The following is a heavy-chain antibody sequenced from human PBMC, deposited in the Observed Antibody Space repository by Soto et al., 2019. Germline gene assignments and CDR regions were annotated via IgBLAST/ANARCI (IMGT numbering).Heavy chain of an antibody. CDR2: VSYQGNT. J-gene: IGHJ4*02. CDR1: GGSISSDTYF. CDR3: VILCPPPNSGILTVYSDAFDY. V-gene: IGHV4-39*03. Sequence: QLQLQESGPGLVKPSETLSLTCTVSGGSISSDTYFWGWIRQPPEKGLEWIASVSYQGNTYYNPTLKSRAGRSVDAPNSQSSLKLHSVTSADTAVYYWVILCPPPNSGILTVYSDAFDYWGQGTLVAVSS. D-gene: IGHD3-9*01.